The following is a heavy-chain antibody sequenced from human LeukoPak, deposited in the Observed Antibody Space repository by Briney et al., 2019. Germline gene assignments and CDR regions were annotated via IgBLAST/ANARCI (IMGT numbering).Heavy chain of an antibody. CDR1: GYTFTSYA. V-gene: IGHV1-3*01. J-gene: IGHJ4*02. CDR3: ARDLGVGATELDY. Sequence: ASVKVSCKASGYTFTSYAMHWVRQAPGQTFEWMGWINAGNGNTKYSQKFQGRVTITADESTSTAYMELSSLRSEDTAVYYCARDLGVGATELDYWGQGTLVTVSS. D-gene: IGHD1-26*01. CDR2: INAGNGNT.